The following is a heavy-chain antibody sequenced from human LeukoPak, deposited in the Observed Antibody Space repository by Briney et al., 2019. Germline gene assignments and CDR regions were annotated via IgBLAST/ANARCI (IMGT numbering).Heavy chain of an antibody. V-gene: IGHV4-59*08. D-gene: IGHD2-2*01. Sequence: SETLSLTCTVSGGSISSYYWSWIRQPPGKGLEWIGYIYYSGSTNYNPSLKSRVTISVDTSKNQSSLKLSSVTAADTAVYYCARHAFCSSTSCYPGTNFDYWGQGTLVTVSS. J-gene: IGHJ4*02. CDR2: IYYSGST. CDR1: GGSISSYY. CDR3: ARHAFCSSTSCYPGTNFDY.